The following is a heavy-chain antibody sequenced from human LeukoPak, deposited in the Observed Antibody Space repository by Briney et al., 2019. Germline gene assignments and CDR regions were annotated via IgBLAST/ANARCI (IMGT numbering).Heavy chain of an antibody. Sequence: PGGSLRLSCAASGFTFSSYAMSWVRQAPGKGLEWVSAISGSGGSTYYADSVKGRFTISRDNSKNTLYLQMNSLRAEDTAVYYCAKGPPGLPFSMIVVVLRGYWGQGTLVTVSS. CDR2: ISGSGGST. CDR3: AKGPPGLPFSMIVVVLRGY. V-gene: IGHV3-23*01. CDR1: GFTFSSYA. D-gene: IGHD3-22*01. J-gene: IGHJ4*02.